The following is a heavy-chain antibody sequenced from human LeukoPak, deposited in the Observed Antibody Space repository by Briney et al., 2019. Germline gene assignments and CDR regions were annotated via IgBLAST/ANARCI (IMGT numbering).Heavy chain of an antibody. J-gene: IGHJ3*01. V-gene: IGHV4-39*01. CDR3: ARHRGSLKTGYSPKNPLDV. CDR2: IFYTGST. CDR1: GASLSGSQYY. D-gene: IGHD3-9*01. Sequence: SETLSLTCSVSGASLSGSQYYWGWIRQPPGRPLQWIATIFYTGSTLYNPSLSSRVPLSVDTSKKQISLRLTSVTAADSALYYCARHRGSLKTGYSPKNPLDVWGQGTMVTVSS.